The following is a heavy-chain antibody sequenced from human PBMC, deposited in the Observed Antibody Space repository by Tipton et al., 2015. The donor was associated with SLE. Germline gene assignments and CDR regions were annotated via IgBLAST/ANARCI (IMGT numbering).Heavy chain of an antibody. CDR3: ARGYSGIWFDP. CDR1: GGSVSSGSYY. Sequence: TLSLTCTVSGGSVSSGSYYWSWIRQPPGKGLEWVGNIYHTGSTYYNPSLKSRVTISVDTSKNQFSLRLSSVTAADTALYYCARGYSGIWFDPWGQGTLVTVSS. CDR2: IYHTGST. V-gene: IGHV4-39*07. J-gene: IGHJ5*02. D-gene: IGHD1-26*01.